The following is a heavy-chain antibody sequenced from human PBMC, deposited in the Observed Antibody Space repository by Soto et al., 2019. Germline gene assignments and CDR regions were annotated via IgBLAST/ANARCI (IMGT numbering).Heavy chain of an antibody. Sequence: QVQLVQSGTEVKKPGSSVKVSCKASGGTFSSYTISWVRQAPGQGLEWMGRIIPILGIANYAQKFQGRVXITADKSTSTXXMXLXXLRSEDTAVYYCARDPGHLYYGSGSYKEDHGIVDDWGQGTLVTVSS. V-gene: IGHV1-69*08. D-gene: IGHD3-10*01. CDR1: GGTFSSYT. CDR3: ARDPGHLYYGSGSYKEDHGIVDD. CDR2: IIPILGIA. J-gene: IGHJ4*02.